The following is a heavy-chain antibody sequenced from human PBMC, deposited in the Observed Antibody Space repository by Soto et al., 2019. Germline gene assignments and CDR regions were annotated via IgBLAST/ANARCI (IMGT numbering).Heavy chain of an antibody. CDR3: ARVYCTNGVCYSDDAFDI. CDR2: IYYSGST. D-gene: IGHD2-8*01. Sequence: SETLSLTCTVSGGSISSGGYYWSWIRQHPGKDLEWIGYIYYSGSTYYNPSLKSRVTISVDTSKNQFSLKLSSVTAADTAVYYCARVYCTNGVCYSDDAFDIWGQGTMVTVSS. V-gene: IGHV4-31*03. J-gene: IGHJ3*02. CDR1: GGSISSGGYY.